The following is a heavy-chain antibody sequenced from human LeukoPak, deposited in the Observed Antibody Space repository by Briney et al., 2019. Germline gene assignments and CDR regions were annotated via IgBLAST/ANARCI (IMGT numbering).Heavy chain of an antibody. V-gene: IGHV4-59*01. CDR2: IFYSGTT. Sequence: SETLSLTCSISGASISSYYWSWIRQPPGKGLEWIAYIFYSGTTNYNPSLQSRVTISVDTSKNQFSLKLTSVTAADTAVYFCARGGYYGSGNDFRFDPWGQGTLVTVSS. D-gene: IGHD3-10*01. J-gene: IGHJ5*02. CDR1: GASISSYY. CDR3: ARGGYYGSGNDFRFDP.